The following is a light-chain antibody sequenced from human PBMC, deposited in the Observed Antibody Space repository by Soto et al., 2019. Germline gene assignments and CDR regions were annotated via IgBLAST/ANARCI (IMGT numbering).Light chain of an antibody. CDR1: QSITSW. CDR3: QHYINFPRT. Sequence: DIQMTQSPSILSAFVGDRVTITCRASQSITSWMDWYKHKPGKAPKRLIYKASTLESGVSSRFSGSGSGTEFTLTISSLQPYDFATYYCQHYINFPRTFGQGTKVDIK. CDR2: KAS. J-gene: IGKJ1*01. V-gene: IGKV1-5*03.